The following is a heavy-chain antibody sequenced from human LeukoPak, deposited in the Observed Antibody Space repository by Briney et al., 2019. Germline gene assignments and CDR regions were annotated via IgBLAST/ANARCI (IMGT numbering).Heavy chain of an antibody. V-gene: IGHV3-48*04. Sequence: GGALRLSCAASGFTFSDYSMNWVRQARGKGVEWVSYISFSVNTKYYGDSVKGRFTISRDNAKNSLYLHMDSLRAEDTAVYYCARGAYSSGWAYFHHWGQGTLVTVS. J-gene: IGHJ4*02. D-gene: IGHD6-19*01. CDR2: ISFSVNTK. CDR1: GFTFSDYS. CDR3: ARGAYSSGWAYFHH.